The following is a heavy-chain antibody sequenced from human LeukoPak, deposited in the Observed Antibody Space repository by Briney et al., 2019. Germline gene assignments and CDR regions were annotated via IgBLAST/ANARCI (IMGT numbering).Heavy chain of an antibody. J-gene: IGHJ4*02. CDR3: ARGGGVLRYFDWLLFPFDY. V-gene: IGHV4-34*01. CDR2: INHSGST. Sequence: PSETLSLTCAVYGGSFSGYYWSWIRQPPGKGLEWIGEINHSGSTNYNPSLKSRVTISVDTSKNQFSLKLSSVAAADTAVYYCARGGGVLRYFDWLLFPFDYWGQGTLVTVSS. D-gene: IGHD3-9*01. CDR1: GGSFSGYY.